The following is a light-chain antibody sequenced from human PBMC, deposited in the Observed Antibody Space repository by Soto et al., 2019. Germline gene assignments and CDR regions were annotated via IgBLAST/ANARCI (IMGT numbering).Light chain of an antibody. Sequence: EIVLTQSPGTLSLSPGERATLSCRASERLSSVYLAWYQQRPGQPPRLLIYGASNRATGIPARFSGSGPGTDFTLTISSLEPEDFAVYYCQQRNNWPRTFGQGTKLEIK. CDR3: QQRNNWPRT. CDR1: ERLSSVY. CDR2: GAS. V-gene: IGKV3-11*01. J-gene: IGKJ2*01.